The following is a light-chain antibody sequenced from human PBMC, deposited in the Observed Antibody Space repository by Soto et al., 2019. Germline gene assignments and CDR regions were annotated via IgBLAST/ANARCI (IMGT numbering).Light chain of an antibody. Sequence: DIQLTQSPSFLSASVGDRVTITCRASQGISSYLAWYQQKPGKAPKLLIYAASTLQSGVPSRFSGSGSGTGFTLTISSLQPEDFATYYCQQLNSYLPFTFGPGTKVDIK. J-gene: IGKJ3*01. CDR2: AAS. CDR3: QQLNSYLPFT. CDR1: QGISSY. V-gene: IGKV1-9*01.